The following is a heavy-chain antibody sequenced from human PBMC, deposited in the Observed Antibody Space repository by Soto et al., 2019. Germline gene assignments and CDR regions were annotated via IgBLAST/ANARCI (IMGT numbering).Heavy chain of an antibody. CDR1: GGTFSSYA. D-gene: IGHD3-3*01. V-gene: IGHV1-69*01. CDR3: ARGRVSYDFSDWFDP. J-gene: IGHJ5*02. Sequence: QVQLVQSGAEVKKPGSSVKVSCKASGGTFSSYAISWVRQAPGQGLEWMGGFNPIFGTANYAQKFQGRVTITADESTSTAYMELSSLRSEDTAVYYCARGRVSYDFSDWFDPWGQGTLVTVSS. CDR2: FNPIFGTA.